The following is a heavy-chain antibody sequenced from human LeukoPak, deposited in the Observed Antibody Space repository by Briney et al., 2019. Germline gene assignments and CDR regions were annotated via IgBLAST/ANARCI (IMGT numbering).Heavy chain of an antibody. Sequence: SSETLSLTCTVSGGSISSSYYYWGWIRQPPGKGLEWIGYIYYSGSTYYNPSLKSRVTISVDTSKNQFSLKLSSVTAAGTAVYYCARDRVVTTNYFDYWGQGTLVTVSS. J-gene: IGHJ4*02. D-gene: IGHD2-21*02. V-gene: IGHV4-30-4*08. CDR1: GGSISSSYYY. CDR2: IYYSGST. CDR3: ARDRVVTTNYFDY.